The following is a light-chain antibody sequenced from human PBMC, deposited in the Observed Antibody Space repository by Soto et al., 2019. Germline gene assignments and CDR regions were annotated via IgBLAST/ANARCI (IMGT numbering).Light chain of an antibody. CDR1: QSVSSN. Sequence: EIVMTQSPGTLSVSPGERATLSCRASQSVSSNLAWYQQKPGQAPRLLIYGASTRATGIPARFSGSGSGTEFTLTISSLQSEDFAVYYCQQRSNWPLITFGQGTRLEIK. V-gene: IGKV3-15*01. CDR3: QQRSNWPLIT. J-gene: IGKJ5*01. CDR2: GAS.